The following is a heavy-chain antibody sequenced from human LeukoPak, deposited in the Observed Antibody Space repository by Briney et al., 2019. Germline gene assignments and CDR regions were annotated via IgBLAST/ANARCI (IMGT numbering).Heavy chain of an antibody. J-gene: IGHJ2*01. D-gene: IGHD2-8*02. V-gene: IGHV6-1*01. CDR3: ARGYWALYWYFDL. CDR1: GDSFSSNSAA. CDR2: TYYRSKCYN. Sequence: KFSQTLSLTCAISGDSFSSNSAAWNWIRQSPSRGLEWLRSTYYRSKCYNDYAVSVKSRITINPDTSKNQFSLQLNSVTPEDTAVYYCARGYWALYWYFDLWGRGTLVTVSS.